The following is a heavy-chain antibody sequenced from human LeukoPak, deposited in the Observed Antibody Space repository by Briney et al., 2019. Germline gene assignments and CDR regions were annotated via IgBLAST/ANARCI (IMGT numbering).Heavy chain of an antibody. D-gene: IGHD3-3*01. CDR3: ATRFTGQLRFLEWLPDY. Sequence: PWETLSLTCTVSGGSISSSSYYWGWIRQPPGKGLEWIGSIYYSVSTYYHPSLKSRVTISVDTSKNQFPLKLSSVTTAETAVYYCATRFTGQLRFLEWLPDYWGQGNPVTVSS. V-gene: IGHV4-39*01. J-gene: IGHJ4*02. CDR1: GGSISSSSYY. CDR2: IYYSVST.